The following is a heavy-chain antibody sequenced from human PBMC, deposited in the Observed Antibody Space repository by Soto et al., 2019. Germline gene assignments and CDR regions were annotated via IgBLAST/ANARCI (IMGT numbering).Heavy chain of an antibody. V-gene: IGHV4-31*03. Sequence: PSETLSLTCTVSGDSISSRSHYWNWIRQVPGKGLEFIGYIFYTGATYYNPSLRGRVSMSTDTSKNQFSLNLRSVTAADTAIYYCARLYYGSGSYDYWGQGTLVTVSS. J-gene: IGHJ4*02. CDR2: IFYTGAT. D-gene: IGHD3-10*01. CDR3: ARLYYGSGSYDY. CDR1: GDSISSRSHY.